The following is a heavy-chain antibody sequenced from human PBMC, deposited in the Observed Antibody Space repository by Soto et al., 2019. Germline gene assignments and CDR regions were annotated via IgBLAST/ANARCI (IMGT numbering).Heavy chain of an antibody. J-gene: IGHJ4*02. CDR2: INHSGST. CDR3: ARAISALFDY. D-gene: IGHD2-2*02. CDR1: GGSFSGYY. V-gene: IGHV4-34*01. Sequence: PSETLSLTCAVYGGSFSGYYWSWIRQPPGKGLEWIGEINHSGSTNYNPSLKSRVTIPVDTSKNQFSLKLSSVTAADTAVYYCARAISALFDYWGQGTLVTVSS.